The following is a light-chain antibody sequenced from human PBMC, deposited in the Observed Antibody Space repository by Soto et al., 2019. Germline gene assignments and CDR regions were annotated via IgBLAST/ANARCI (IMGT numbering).Light chain of an antibody. CDR3: QQYENWPSIT. CDR1: QSVSSK. CDR2: GAS. V-gene: IGKV3-15*01. Sequence: ETVMTQSPATLSLSPGERATLSCRASQSVSSKLVWYQQKPGQAPRFLIYGASTRATGIPARFRGSGSGTEFTLTIDSLQSEDFAVYYCQQYENWPSITFGQGTRLEI. J-gene: IGKJ5*01.